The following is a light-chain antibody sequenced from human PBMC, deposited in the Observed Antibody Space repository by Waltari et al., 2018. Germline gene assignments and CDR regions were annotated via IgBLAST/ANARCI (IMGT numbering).Light chain of an antibody. Sequence: DIQLTQSPSSLSASIGDSVTPACRASQSIGAYLNWYQQKPGSAPKLLIYAASKLHNGVPSRFSGGGSGADFALTINSLQPEDFAIYFCQQSHTVPWTFGQGTKVEIK. CDR2: AAS. CDR3: QQSHTVPWT. J-gene: IGKJ1*01. V-gene: IGKV1-39*01. CDR1: QSIGAY.